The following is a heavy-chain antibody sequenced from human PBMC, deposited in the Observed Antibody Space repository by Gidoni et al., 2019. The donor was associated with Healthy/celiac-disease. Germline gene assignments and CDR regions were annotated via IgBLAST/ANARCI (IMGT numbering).Heavy chain of an antibody. CDR2: IRSKAYGGTT. CDR3: TRVARSPLMTTVTTSNY. V-gene: IGHV3-49*04. CDR1: GFTFGDYA. D-gene: IGHD4-17*01. J-gene: IGHJ4*02. Sequence: EVQLVESGGGLVQPGRSLRLSCPASGFTFGDYALSWVRQAPGKGLEWVGFIRSKAYGGTTEYAASVKGRFTISRDDSKSIAYLQMNSLKTEDTAVYYCTRVARSPLMTTVTTSNYWGQGTLVTVSS.